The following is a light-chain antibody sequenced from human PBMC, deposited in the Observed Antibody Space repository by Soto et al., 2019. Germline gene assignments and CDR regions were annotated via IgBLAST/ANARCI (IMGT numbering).Light chain of an antibody. V-gene: IGLV1-40*01. CDR3: CLYAVTFYV. Sequence: QSVLSHLPSVSGAPGQRVTISFTGSSSNIGAGYDVHWYQQHTGKAPRLMIFDVSERPSGVPDRFSGSKSGNTASLTISGLQAEDDADYYFCLYAVTFYVFGTGTKVTVL. CDR2: DVS. J-gene: IGLJ1*01. CDR1: SSNIGAGYD.